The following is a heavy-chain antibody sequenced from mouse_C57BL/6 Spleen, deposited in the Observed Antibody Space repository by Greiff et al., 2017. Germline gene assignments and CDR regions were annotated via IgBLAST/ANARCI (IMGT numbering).Heavy chain of an antibody. CDR2: INPSTGGT. D-gene: IGHD1-1*01. V-gene: IGHV1-42*01. J-gene: IGHJ4*01. CDR3: ARRGVVADAMDY. CDR1: GYSFTGYY. Sequence: VQLQQSGPELVKPGASVKISCKASGYSFTGYYMNWVKQSPEKSLEWIGEINPSTGGTTYNQKFTAKATLTVDKSSSTAYMQLKSLTSEDSSVYYCARRGVVADAMDYWGQGTSVTVSS.